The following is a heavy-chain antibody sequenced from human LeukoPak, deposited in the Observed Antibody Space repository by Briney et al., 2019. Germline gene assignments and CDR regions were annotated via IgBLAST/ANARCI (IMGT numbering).Heavy chain of an antibody. V-gene: IGHV1-18*01. D-gene: IGHD3-22*01. J-gene: IGHJ6*02. Sequence: SVKVSCKAPGYTFTSYGISWVRQAPGQGLEWMGWISAYNGNTNYAQKLQGRVTMTTDTSTSTAYMELRSLRSDDTAVYYCARDPYDSSGLYGMDVWGQGTTVTVSS. CDR1: GYTFTSYG. CDR3: ARDPYDSSGLYGMDV. CDR2: ISAYNGNT.